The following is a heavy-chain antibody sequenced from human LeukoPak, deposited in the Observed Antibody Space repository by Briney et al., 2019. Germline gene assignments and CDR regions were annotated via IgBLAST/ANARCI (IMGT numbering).Heavy chain of an antibody. Sequence: ASVKVSCKASGYTFTGYYVHWVRQAPGQGLEWMGWINPNSGGTNYAQKFQGRATMTRDTSISTAYMELSRLRSDDTAVYYCAKYCSSTSCPLGAFDIWGQGTMVTVSS. CDR2: INPNSGGT. V-gene: IGHV1-2*02. D-gene: IGHD2-2*01. J-gene: IGHJ3*02. CDR3: AKYCSSTSCPLGAFDI. CDR1: GYTFTGYY.